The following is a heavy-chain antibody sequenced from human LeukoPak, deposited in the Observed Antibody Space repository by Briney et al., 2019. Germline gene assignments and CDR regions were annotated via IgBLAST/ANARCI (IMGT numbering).Heavy chain of an antibody. D-gene: IGHD5-12*01. Sequence: PGGSLRLSCAASGFTFSSCGMHWVRQAPGKGLEWVAVIWYDGSNKYYADSVKGRFTISRDNSKNTLYLQMNSLRDEDTAVYSCSKWLPPRAHRLDYY. V-gene: IGHV3-33*06. CDR3: SKWLPPRAHRLDYY. J-gene: IGHJ6*03. CDR2: IWYDGSNK. CDR1: GFTFSSCG.